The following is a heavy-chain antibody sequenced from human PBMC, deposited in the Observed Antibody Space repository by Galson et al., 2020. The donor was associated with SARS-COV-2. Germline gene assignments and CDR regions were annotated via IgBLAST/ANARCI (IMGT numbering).Heavy chain of an antibody. Sequence: SETLSLTCTVSSGSISSSSYYWGWIRQPPGKGLEWIGSIYYSGSTYYNPSLKSRVTISVDTSKNQFSLKLSSVTAADTAVYYCARCIEGGYYDSSGYPGELAFDIWGQGTMVTVSS. CDR1: SGSISSSSYY. V-gene: IGHV4-39*01. CDR3: ARCIEGGYYDSSGYPGELAFDI. D-gene: IGHD3-22*01. J-gene: IGHJ3*02. CDR2: IYYSGST.